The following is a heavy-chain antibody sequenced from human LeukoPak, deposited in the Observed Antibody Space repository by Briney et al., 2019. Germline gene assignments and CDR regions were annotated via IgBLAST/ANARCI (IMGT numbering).Heavy chain of an antibody. Sequence: SETLSLTCAVYGGSFSGYYWSWIRQPPGKGLEWIGEINHSGSTNNNPSLKSRVTMSVDTSKNQFSLKLSSVTAADTAVYYCARPYSSTWYLEFDPWGQGTLVTVSS. D-gene: IGHD6-13*01. V-gene: IGHV4-34*01. CDR2: INHSGST. CDR3: ARPYSSTWYLEFDP. CDR1: GGSFSGYY. J-gene: IGHJ5*02.